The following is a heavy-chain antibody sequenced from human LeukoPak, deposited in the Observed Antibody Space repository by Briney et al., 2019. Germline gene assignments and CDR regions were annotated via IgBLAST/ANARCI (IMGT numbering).Heavy chain of an antibody. CDR2: ISNSGSPI. V-gene: IGHV3-48*03. Sequence: GGSLRLSCAASGFTFSSYEMNWVRQAPGKGLEWVSYISNSGSPIYYADSVKGRFTISRDNAKNSLYLQMNSLRAEDTALYYCARVGVGTTVIEWGQGTLVIVSS. CDR3: ARVGVGTTVIE. J-gene: IGHJ4*02. D-gene: IGHD4-17*01. CDR1: GFTFSSYE.